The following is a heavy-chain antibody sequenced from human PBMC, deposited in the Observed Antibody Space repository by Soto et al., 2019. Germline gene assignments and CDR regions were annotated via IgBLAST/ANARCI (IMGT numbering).Heavy chain of an antibody. D-gene: IGHD2-15*01. J-gene: IGHJ4*02. V-gene: IGHV3-9*01. Sequence: GGSLRLSCAASGFTFDDYAMHWVRQAPGKGLEWVSGISWNSGSIGYADSVKGRFTISRDNAKNSLYLQMNSLRAEDTALYYCAKDIEEGLYCSGGSCYFDYWGQGTLVTVSS. CDR3: AKDIEEGLYCSGGSCYFDY. CDR2: ISWNSGSI. CDR1: GFTFDDYA.